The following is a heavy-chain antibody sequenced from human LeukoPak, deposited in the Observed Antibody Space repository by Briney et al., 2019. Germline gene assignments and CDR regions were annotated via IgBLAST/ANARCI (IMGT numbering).Heavy chain of an antibody. D-gene: IGHD2-2*02. Sequence: GGSLRLSCAASGFAFSYYGMHWVRQAPGKGLEWVAFIQYDGTKKYYADSLKGRFTISRDNSKNTLYVRMNSPRAEDTAVYYCAEDIVLLSASIGGTLDYWGQGTLVTVSS. CDR1: GFAFSYYG. J-gene: IGHJ4*02. CDR2: IQYDGTKK. V-gene: IGHV3-30*02. CDR3: AEDIVLLSASIGGTLDY.